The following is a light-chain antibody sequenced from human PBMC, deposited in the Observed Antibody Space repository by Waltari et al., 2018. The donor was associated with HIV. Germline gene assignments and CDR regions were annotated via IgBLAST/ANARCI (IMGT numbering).Light chain of an antibody. CDR3: SSYTSSSTYV. V-gene: IGLV2-14*01. Sequence: QSALTQPASVSGSPGQSITISCTGTGSDVGGYNYVSWYQHHPGKAPKLMIYEVSNRPSGGSNRFSGSKSGNTASLTISGLQAEDEADYYCSSYTSSSTYVFGTGTKVTVL. J-gene: IGLJ1*01. CDR1: GSDVGGYNY. CDR2: EVS.